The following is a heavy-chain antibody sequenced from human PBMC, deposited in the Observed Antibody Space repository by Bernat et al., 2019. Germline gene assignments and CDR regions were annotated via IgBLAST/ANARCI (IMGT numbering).Heavy chain of an antibody. CDR2: ISYDGSNK. J-gene: IGHJ6*02. Sequence: QVQLVESGGGVVQPGRSLRLSCAASGFTFSSYGMHWVRQAPGKGLEWVAVISYDGSNKYYADSVKGRFTISRDNSKNTLYLQMNSLRAEDTAVYYCAKDHHPYVDTAMVNGMDVWGQGTTVTVSS. D-gene: IGHD5-18*01. V-gene: IGHV3-30*18. CDR1: GFTFSSYG. CDR3: AKDHHPYVDTAMVNGMDV.